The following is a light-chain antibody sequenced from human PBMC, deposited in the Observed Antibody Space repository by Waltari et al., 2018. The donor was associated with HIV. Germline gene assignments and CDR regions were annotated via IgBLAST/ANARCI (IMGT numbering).Light chain of an antibody. CDR1: QRVQEF. CDR2: DAS. J-gene: IGKJ4*01. Sequence: EIVLTQSPAILSVSPGETATLSCRASQRVQEFLAWYQRRPGKVHRRVVYDASKRAAGVPDRFSGSGFGTDFTLTISGLEPEDVAFYYCQHRTTWPPTFGGGTRVEIE. CDR3: QHRTTWPPT. V-gene: IGKV3-11*01.